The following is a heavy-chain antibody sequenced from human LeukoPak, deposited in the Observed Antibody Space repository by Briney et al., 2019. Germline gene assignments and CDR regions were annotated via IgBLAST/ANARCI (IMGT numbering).Heavy chain of an antibody. CDR2: ITGSGGNT. D-gene: IGHD3-9*01. Sequence: PGGSLRISCAASGFTFSNYAMSWVRQAPGKGLEWVSAITGSGGNTYYADSVKGRFTISRDNSKNTVFLQMNSLRAEDTAVYYCAKWGDYDVLTGYYVSDYWGQGTLVTVSS. CDR3: AKWGDYDVLTGYYVSDY. V-gene: IGHV3-23*01. CDR1: GFTFSNYA. J-gene: IGHJ4*02.